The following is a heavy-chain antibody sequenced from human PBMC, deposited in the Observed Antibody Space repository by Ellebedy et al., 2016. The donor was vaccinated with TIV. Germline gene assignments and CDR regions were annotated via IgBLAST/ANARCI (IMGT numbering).Heavy chain of an antibody. CDR2: IWYDGNKK. D-gene: IGHD3-9*01. Sequence: GESLKISSAASGFTFTNYGMHWVRQTPGQGLEWVAVIWYDGNKKYYSDSVKGRFTISRDNAESTLYLKMDSLRVEDTAVYYCAKDGGFDSSYYFDYWGQGTPVTVSS. CDR3: AKDGGFDSSYYFDY. V-gene: IGHV3-33*06. CDR1: GFTFTNYG. J-gene: IGHJ4*02.